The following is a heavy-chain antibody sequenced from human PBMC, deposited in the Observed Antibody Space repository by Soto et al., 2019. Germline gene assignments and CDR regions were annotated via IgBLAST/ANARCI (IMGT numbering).Heavy chain of an antibody. V-gene: IGHV3-7*03. Sequence: PGESLKISCAASGFTFSTYWMSWVRQVPGMGLEWVANIKEDGSEKYYVDSVKGRFTISRDNAKHSLYLQMNSLRADDTAIYYCASHPPRGDYNKYATTYWGQGTLVTVSS. CDR2: IKEDGSEK. CDR3: ASHPPRGDYNKYATTY. CDR1: GFTFSTYW. J-gene: IGHJ4*02. D-gene: IGHD4-4*01.